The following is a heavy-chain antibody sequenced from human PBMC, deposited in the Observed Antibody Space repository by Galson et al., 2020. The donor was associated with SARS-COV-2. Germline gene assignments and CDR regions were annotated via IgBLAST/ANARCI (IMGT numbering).Heavy chain of an antibody. CDR1: GFTVSRYA. CDR2: MSGSGGST. D-gene: IGHD4-17*01. V-gene: IGHV3-23*01. CDR3: AKDQGNDYGDQLDY. Sequence: GGALGLSCAAAGFTVSRYAMAGGRQAPGKGREWVSRMSGSGGSTYYADSVKGRFTISRDNAKDTLYVQMNSLRAEDTGVYFCAKDQGNDYGDQLDYWGQGTPVTVSS. J-gene: IGHJ4*02.